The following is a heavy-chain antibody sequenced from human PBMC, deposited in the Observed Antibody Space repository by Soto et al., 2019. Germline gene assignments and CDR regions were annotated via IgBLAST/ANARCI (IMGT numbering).Heavy chain of an antibody. J-gene: IGHJ6*03. Sequence: GGSLRLSCAASGFTFSSYGMHWVRQAPGKGLEWVAVIWYDGSNKYYADSVKGRFTISRDNSKNTLYLQMNSLRAEDTAVYYCARDFGYCSSTSCPKYYYYMDVWGKGTTVTVSS. CDR1: GFTFSSYG. CDR2: IWYDGSNK. D-gene: IGHD2-2*01. CDR3: ARDFGYCSSTSCPKYYYYMDV. V-gene: IGHV3-33*01.